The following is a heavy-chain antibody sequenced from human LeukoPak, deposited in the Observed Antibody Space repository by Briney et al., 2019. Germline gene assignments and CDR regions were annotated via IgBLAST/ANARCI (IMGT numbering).Heavy chain of an antibody. CDR3: ARDLGYSYGSVGAFDI. V-gene: IGHV4-4*02. CDR1: GGSISSSNW. Sequence: SGTLSLTCAVSGGSISSSNWWSWVRQPPGKGLEWIGEIYHSGSTNYNPSLKSRVTISVDKSKNQFFLKLSSVTAADTAVYYCARDLGYSYGSVGAFDIWGQGTMVTVSS. J-gene: IGHJ3*02. D-gene: IGHD5-18*01. CDR2: IYHSGST.